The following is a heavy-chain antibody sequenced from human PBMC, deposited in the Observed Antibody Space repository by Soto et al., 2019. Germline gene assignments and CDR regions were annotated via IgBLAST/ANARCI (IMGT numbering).Heavy chain of an antibody. CDR1: GFTFSSYA. V-gene: IGHV3-23*01. Sequence: EVQLLKSGGGLVQPGGSLRLSCAASGFTFSSYAMSWVRQAPGKGLEWVSAISGSGGSTYYADSVKGRFTISRDNSKNTLYLQMNSLRAEDTAVYYCAKVLGYSYGYLDYGMDVWGQGTTVTVSS. CDR2: ISGSGGST. D-gene: IGHD5-18*01. CDR3: AKVLGYSYGYLDYGMDV. J-gene: IGHJ6*02.